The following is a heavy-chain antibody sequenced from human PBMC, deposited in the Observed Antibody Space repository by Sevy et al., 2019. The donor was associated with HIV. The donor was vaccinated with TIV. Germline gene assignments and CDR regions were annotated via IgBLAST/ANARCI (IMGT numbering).Heavy chain of an antibody. J-gene: IGHJ6*02. V-gene: IGHV3-30*02. D-gene: IGHD2-2*01. CDR3: ARERKTTEVVLEELDYYYGLDV. Sequence: GGSLRLSCAASGFSLTTSDMHWVRQAPGKGLEWVAYVQNDGSNKYYADSVRDRFTISRDSSKNTLYLQMNSLRDEGTAIYYSARERKTTEVVLEELDYYYGLDVWGQGTTVTVSS. CDR1: GFSLTTSD. CDR2: VQNDGSNK.